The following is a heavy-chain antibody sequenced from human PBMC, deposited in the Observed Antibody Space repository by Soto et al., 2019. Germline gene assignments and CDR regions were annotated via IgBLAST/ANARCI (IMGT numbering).Heavy chain of an antibody. Sequence: SETLSLTCTVSGGSIRSNIFYWAWIRQPPGKGLEWIGSIYHTGNTYYNPSLRSRVTISVDTSKNQFSLKLTSVTAADTAVYYCARDYYDSSDYTTNWFDPWGQG. CDR2: IYHTGNT. V-gene: IGHV4-39*01. D-gene: IGHD3-22*01. J-gene: IGHJ5*02. CDR1: GGSIRSNIFY. CDR3: ARDYYDSSDYTTNWFDP.